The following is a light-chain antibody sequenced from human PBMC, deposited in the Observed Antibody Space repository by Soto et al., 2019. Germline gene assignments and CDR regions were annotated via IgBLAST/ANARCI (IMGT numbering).Light chain of an antibody. CDR1: QSINTN. CDR3: QQRSNWFT. J-gene: IGKJ5*01. Sequence: EIRMTQSPATLSVSPGDTATLSCRASQSINTNLAWYQQKPGQAPRLLIYGAFTRATDVPARFSGSGSGTDFTLTISSLEPEDFAVYYCQQRSNWFTFGQGTRLEIK. V-gene: IGKV3-15*01. CDR2: GAF.